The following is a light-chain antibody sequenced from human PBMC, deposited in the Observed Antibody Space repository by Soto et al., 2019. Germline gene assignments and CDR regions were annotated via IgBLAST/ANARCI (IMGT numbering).Light chain of an antibody. J-gene: IGKJ1*01. CDR2: DAS. CDR3: QQYGSSPWT. V-gene: IGKV3-20*01. Sequence: EIVLTQSPATLSLSPGERATLSCRASQSVSSNLAWYQQKPGQAPRLLIYDASNRATGIPARFSGSGSGTDFTLTISRLEPEDFAVYYCQQYGSSPWTFGRGTKVDIK. CDR1: QSVSSN.